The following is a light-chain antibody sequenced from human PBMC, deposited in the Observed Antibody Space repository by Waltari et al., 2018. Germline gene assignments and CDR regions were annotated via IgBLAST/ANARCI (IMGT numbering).Light chain of an antibody. V-gene: IGLV2-14*01. J-gene: IGLJ1*01. Sequence: QSITISCTGTSNDVGAYDYVSWYQQHPGKAPKLLIYDVSNRPSGASNRFSGSKSGNTASLTISGLQAEDEAEYYCSAHTSSSLYVFGTGTRVTVL. CDR1: SNDVGAYDY. CDR2: DVS. CDR3: SAHTSSSLYV.